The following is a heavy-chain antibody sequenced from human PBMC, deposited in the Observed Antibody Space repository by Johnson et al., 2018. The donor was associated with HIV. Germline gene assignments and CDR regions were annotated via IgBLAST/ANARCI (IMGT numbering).Heavy chain of an antibody. D-gene: IGHD6-19*01. Sequence: QVQLVESGGGVAQPGGSLRLSCVASGFTFSDYYMSWIRQAPGKGLEWVSYISSSGSTIYYADSVKGRFTLSRDNAKNSLYLQMNSLRAEDTAVYYCARSGRIHNNGWYWGGAFDIWGQGTMVTVSS. J-gene: IGHJ3*02. V-gene: IGHV3-11*04. CDR1: GFTFSDYY. CDR3: ARSGRIHNNGWYWGGAFDI. CDR2: ISSSGSTI.